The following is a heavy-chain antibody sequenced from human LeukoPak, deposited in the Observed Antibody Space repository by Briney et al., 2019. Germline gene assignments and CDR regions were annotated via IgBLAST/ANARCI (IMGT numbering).Heavy chain of an antibody. Sequence: AASVKVSCKASGYTFTSYYMHWVRQAPGQGLEWMGIINPSGGSTSYAQKFQGRVTMTRDMSTSTAYMELSSLRSEDTAVYYCARGVPEPAEGYYYMDVWGKGTTVTISS. D-gene: IGHD2-2*01. CDR3: ARGVPEPAEGYYYMDV. J-gene: IGHJ6*03. CDR1: GYTFTSYY. CDR2: INPSGGST. V-gene: IGHV1-46*01.